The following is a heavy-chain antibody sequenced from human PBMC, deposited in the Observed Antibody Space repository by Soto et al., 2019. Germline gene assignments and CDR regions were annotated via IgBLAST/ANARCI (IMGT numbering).Heavy chain of an antibody. D-gene: IGHD3-10*01. Sequence: PSETLSLTCAVYGGSFSGYYWSWIRQPPGKGLEWIGEINHSGSTNYNPSLKSRVTISVDTSKNQFSLKLSSVTAADTAVYYCARGENTMVTRYFDYWGQGTLVTVSS. V-gene: IGHV4-34*01. CDR1: GGSFSGYY. J-gene: IGHJ4*02. CDR2: INHSGST. CDR3: ARGENTMVTRYFDY.